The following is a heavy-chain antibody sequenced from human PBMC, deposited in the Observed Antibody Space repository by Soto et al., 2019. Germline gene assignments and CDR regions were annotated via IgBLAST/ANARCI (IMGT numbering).Heavy chain of an antibody. CDR2: ISGSGGST. CDR3: AKGCSGGSCYGMDV. J-gene: IGHJ6*02. CDR1: GFTFSTYV. D-gene: IGHD2-15*01. V-gene: IGHV3-23*01. Sequence: PGGSLRLSCAASGFTFSTYVMSWVRQAPGKGLEWVSAISGSGGSTYYADSVKGRFTISRDNSKNTLYLQMNSLRAEDTAVYYCAKGCSGGSCYGMDVWGQGTTVTVSS.